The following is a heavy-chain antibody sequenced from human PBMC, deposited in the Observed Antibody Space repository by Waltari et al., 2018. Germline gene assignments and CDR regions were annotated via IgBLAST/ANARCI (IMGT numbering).Heavy chain of an antibody. Sequence: EVQLLESGGGLVQPGGSLRLSCAASGFTFSSYAMSWVRQAPGEGLEWVSAISGSGGSTYYADSVKGRFTISRDNSKNTLYLQMNSLRAEDTAVYYCAKDPKLELRPAGYWGQGTLVTVSS. J-gene: IGHJ4*02. CDR3: AKDPKLELRPAGY. CDR1: GFTFSSYA. V-gene: IGHV3-23*01. CDR2: ISGSGGST. D-gene: IGHD1-7*01.